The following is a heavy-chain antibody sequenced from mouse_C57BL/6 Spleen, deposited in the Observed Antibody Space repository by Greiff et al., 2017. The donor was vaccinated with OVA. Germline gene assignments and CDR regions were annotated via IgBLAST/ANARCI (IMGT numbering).Heavy chain of an antibody. CDR1: GYSITSGYY. CDR3: ASAYYSNPAWFAY. D-gene: IGHD2-5*01. Sequence: DVKLQESGPGLVKPSQSLSLTCSVTGYSITSGYYWNWIRQFPGNKLEWMGYISYDGSNNYNPSLKNRISITRDTSKNQFFLKLNSVTTEDTATYYCASAYYSNPAWFAYWGQGTLVTVSA. CDR2: ISYDGSN. J-gene: IGHJ3*01. V-gene: IGHV3-6*01.